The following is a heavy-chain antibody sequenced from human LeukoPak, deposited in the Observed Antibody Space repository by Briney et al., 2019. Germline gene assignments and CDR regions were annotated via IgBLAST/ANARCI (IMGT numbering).Heavy chain of an antibody. D-gene: IGHD3-22*01. J-gene: IGHJ4*02. CDR3: ARGLVHDTSGYYSDY. V-gene: IGHV3-74*01. Sequence: GGSLRLSCAAPGFTFSAFWMHWVRQALGKGLVWVSRINSDDSRTTYADSVKGRFTISRDNAKNTLYLRMNSLRAEDTAVYYCARGLVHDTSGYYSDYWGQGTLVTVSS. CDR1: GFTFSAFW. CDR2: INSDDSRT.